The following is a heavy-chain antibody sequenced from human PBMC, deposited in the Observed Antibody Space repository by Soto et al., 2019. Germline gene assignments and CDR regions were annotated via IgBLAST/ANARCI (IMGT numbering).Heavy chain of an antibody. V-gene: IGHV1-69*01. CDR3: ARERLYYYDRSGTAYYYGMDV. J-gene: IGHJ6*02. D-gene: IGHD3-22*01. CDR2: IIPIFGTA. Sequence: QVQLVQSGAEVKKPGSSVKVSCKASGGTFSSYAISWVRQAPGQGLEWMGGIIPIFGTANYAQKFQGRVTITADESTSTASMELSSLRSEDTAVYYCARERLYYYDRSGTAYYYGMDVWGQGTTVTVSS. CDR1: GGTFSSYA.